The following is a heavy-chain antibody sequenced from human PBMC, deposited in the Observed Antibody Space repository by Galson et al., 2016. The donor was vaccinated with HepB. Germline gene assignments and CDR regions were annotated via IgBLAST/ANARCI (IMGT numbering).Heavy chain of an antibody. CDR2: SRRKNNNYAT. V-gene: IGHV3-73*01. D-gene: IGHD4/OR15-4a*01. Sequence: SLRLSCAGSGFILSGSVIHWVRQASGTGLEWVGRSRRKNNNYATAYAASVKGRFTISRDDSKNMAFLQMTSLKTEDTAVYYCIYGAESRDYWGQGTAVTVSA. J-gene: IGHJ4*02. CDR3: IYGAESRDY. CDR1: GFILSGSV.